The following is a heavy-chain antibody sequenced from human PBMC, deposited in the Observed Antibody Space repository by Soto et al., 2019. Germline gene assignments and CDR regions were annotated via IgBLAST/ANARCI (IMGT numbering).Heavy chain of an antibody. D-gene: IGHD3-3*01. CDR1: GCSISSYY. Sequence: PSETLSLTCTVSGCSISSYYWSWIRQPPGKGLEWIGNIYYSGSTNYNPSLKSRVTISVDTSKNQFSLKLSSVTAADTAVYYCARVFPTISPSVNWFDPWGQGTLVTVSS. CDR2: IYYSGST. CDR3: ARVFPTISPSVNWFDP. V-gene: IGHV4-59*01. J-gene: IGHJ5*02.